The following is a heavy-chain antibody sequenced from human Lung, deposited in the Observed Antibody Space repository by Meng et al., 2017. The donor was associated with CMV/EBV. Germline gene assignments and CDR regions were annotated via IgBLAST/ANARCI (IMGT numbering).Heavy chain of an antibody. CDR1: GFTFSTYW. J-gene: IGHJ6*02. V-gene: IGHV3-74*01. CDR3: VRGAMCSSTSCYKYYYYGMDV. CDR2: ISSDGSSTR. Sequence: GGSXRLXCAASGFTFSTYWMHWVRQVPGKGLVWVSRISSDGSSTRSYADSVKGRFTISRDNAKNTLYLQMNSLRAEDTAVYYCVRGAMCSSTSCYKYYYYGMDVWGQGTTVTVSS. D-gene: IGHD2-2*02.